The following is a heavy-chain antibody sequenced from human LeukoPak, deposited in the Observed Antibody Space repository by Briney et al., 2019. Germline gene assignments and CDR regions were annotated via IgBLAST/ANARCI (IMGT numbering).Heavy chain of an antibody. D-gene: IGHD1-26*01. CDR3: AKFSWELPTADRFDS. CDR1: GFSFNNYA. V-gene: IGHV3-23*01. J-gene: IGHJ4*02. Sequence: PGGSLRLSCAASGFSFNNYAMTWVRQAPGKGPEWVSVISGTGGTTYYADSVKGRFTISRDNSKKTLFLQMNSLRAEDTAVYYCAKFSWELPTADRFDSWGQGTLVTVSS. CDR2: ISGTGGTT.